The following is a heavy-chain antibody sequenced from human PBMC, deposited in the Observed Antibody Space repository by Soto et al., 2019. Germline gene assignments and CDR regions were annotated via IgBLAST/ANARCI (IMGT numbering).Heavy chain of an antibody. CDR2: IIPIFGTA. Sequence: SVKVSCKASGGTFSSYAISWVRQAPGQGLEWMGGIIPIFGTANYAQKFQGRVTITADESTSTAYMELSSLRSEDTAVYYCARDPVGSAYYDSSGYFDYWGQGTLVTVSS. J-gene: IGHJ4*02. CDR3: ARDPVGSAYYDSSGYFDY. D-gene: IGHD3-22*01. V-gene: IGHV1-69*13. CDR1: GGTFSSYA.